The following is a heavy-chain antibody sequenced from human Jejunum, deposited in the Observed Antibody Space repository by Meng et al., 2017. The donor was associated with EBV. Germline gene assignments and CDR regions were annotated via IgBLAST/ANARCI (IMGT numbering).Heavy chain of an antibody. CDR1: GGSISSSNW. D-gene: IGHD3-22*01. Sequence: VQLQESGPGLVKPSGTLSLTLAVSGGSISSSNWWSWVRQAPGKGLEWIGEIHHTESTNYNPSLKSRVTISVDKSKNQFSLELSSVTAADTAVYYCARESYSDSSGYYSLDYWGQGSLVTVSS. V-gene: IGHV4-4*02. J-gene: IGHJ4*02. CDR2: IHHTEST. CDR3: ARESYSDSSGYYSLDY.